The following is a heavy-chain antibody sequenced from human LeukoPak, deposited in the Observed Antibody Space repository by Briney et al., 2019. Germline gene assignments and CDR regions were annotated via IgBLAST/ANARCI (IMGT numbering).Heavy chain of an antibody. J-gene: IGHJ4*02. CDR2: INPNSGGT. V-gene: IGHV1-2*02. CDR3: ARVPKMVRGVTDY. D-gene: IGHD3-10*01. CDR1: GYTFTGYY. Sequence: ASVKVSCKASGYTFTGYYMHWVRQAPGQGLEWMGWINPNSGGTNYAQKFQGRVTMTRDTSISTAYMELSRLRSDDTAVYYCARVPKMVRGVTDYWVQGTLVTVSS.